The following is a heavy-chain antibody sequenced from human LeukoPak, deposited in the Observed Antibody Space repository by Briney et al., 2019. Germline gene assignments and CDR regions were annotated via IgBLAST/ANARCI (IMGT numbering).Heavy chain of an antibody. J-gene: IGHJ4*02. V-gene: IGHV6-1*01. D-gene: IGHD5-12*01. Sequence: SQTLSLTCAISGDSVSSNSAAWSWIRQSPSRGLEWLGRTYYRSKWYHDFAPSVKSRITINPNTSKNQFSLQLNSVTPEDTAVYYCAREGVSGYLFDYWGQGTLVTVSS. CDR3: AREGVSGYLFDY. CDR1: GDSVSSNSAA. CDR2: TYYRSKWYH.